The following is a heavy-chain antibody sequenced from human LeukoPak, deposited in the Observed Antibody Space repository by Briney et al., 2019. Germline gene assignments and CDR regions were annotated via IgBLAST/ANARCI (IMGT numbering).Heavy chain of an antibody. D-gene: IGHD3-10*01. Sequence: SETLSLTCAVSGYSISSGYYWGWIRQPPGKGLEWIGSIYHSGSTYYNPSLKSRVTISVDTSKNQFSLKLSSVTAADTAVYYCACVENSGSYYIDYWGQGTLVTVSS. V-gene: IGHV4-38-2*01. CDR2: IYHSGST. CDR1: GYSISSGYY. CDR3: ACVENSGSYYIDY. J-gene: IGHJ4*02.